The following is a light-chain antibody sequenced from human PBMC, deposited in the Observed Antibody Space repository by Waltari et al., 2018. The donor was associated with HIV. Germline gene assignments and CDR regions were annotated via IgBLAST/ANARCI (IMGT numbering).Light chain of an antibody. CDR1: QDIGTS. J-gene: IGKJ3*01. V-gene: IGKV1-9*01. CDR2: SAS. CDR3: QQLQTCPFT. Sequence: DLQLTQSPSFLSASVGDSITIPFRSSQDIGTSLALYQVKPGRPPRLLVYSASTLQRGVPGRCSGYGSGPFFSLTISDLQPEDVVTYCGQQLQTCPFTAGPGSHVD.